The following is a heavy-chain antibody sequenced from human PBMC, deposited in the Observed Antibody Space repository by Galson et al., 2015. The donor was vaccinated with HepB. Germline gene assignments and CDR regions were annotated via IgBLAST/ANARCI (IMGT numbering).Heavy chain of an antibody. CDR1: GFTFSRYA. CDR2: ISKGGDII. V-gene: IGHV3-48*01. J-gene: IGHJ3*02. CDR3: ARVSLRAFDI. Sequence: SLRLSCAASGFTFSRYAMNWVRQAPGKGLEWVPYISKGGDIIFYADSVKGRFTISRDTAQNSVSLLMNNLRADDTAVYYCARVSLRAFDIWGQGTLVTVSS. D-gene: IGHD3-10*01.